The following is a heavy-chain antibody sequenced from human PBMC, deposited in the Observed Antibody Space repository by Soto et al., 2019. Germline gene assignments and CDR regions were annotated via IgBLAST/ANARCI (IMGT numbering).Heavy chain of an antibody. CDR3: TTDYYYDSSGYSFPWHY. Sequence: GGSLRLSCAASGFTFSNAWMNWVRQAPGKGLEWVGRIKSKTDGGTTDYAAPVKGRFTISRDDSKNTLYLQMNSLKTEDTAVYYCTTDYYYDSSGYSFPWHYWGQGTLVTVSS. V-gene: IGHV3-15*07. D-gene: IGHD3-22*01. CDR1: GFTFSNAW. J-gene: IGHJ4*02. CDR2: IKSKTDGGTT.